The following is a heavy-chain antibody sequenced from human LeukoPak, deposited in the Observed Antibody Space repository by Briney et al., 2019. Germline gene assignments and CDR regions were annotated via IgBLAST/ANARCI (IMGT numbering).Heavy chain of an antibody. Sequence: GGSLRLSCAASGFTFSSYAMHWVRQAPGKGLEWVAVISYDGSNKYYADSVKGRFTISRDNSKNTLYLQMNSLRAEDTAVYYCARAPLPIEYYFDYWGQGTLVTVSS. CDR3: ARAPLPIEYYFDY. J-gene: IGHJ4*02. CDR2: ISYDGSNK. V-gene: IGHV3-30-3*01. CDR1: GFTFSSYA.